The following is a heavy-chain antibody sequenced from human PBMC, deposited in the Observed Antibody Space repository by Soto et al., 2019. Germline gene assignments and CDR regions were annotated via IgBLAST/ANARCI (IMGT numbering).Heavy chain of an antibody. CDR2: ISGSGGST. V-gene: IGHV3-23*01. D-gene: IGHD6-13*01. CDR1: GFTFSSYA. Sequence: PXVSLRLSCAASGFTFSSYAMSWVRQAAGKGLEWVSAISGSGGSTYYADSVKGRFTISRDNSKNTLYLQMNSLRAEDTAVYYCAKDSDSSSWPYYFDYWGQGTLVTVSS. CDR3: AKDSDSSSWPYYFDY. J-gene: IGHJ4*02.